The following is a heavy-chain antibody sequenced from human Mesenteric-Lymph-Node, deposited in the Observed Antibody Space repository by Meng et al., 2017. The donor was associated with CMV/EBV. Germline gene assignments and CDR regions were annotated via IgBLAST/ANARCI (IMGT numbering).Heavy chain of an antibody. Sequence: CEATCSHFTSYGVSWVPQAPGQGLGWMGWISAYNGNTNYAQKLQGRVTMTTDTSTNTAYMELRSLRSDDTAVYYCARDVKLGVYYFDYWGQGTLVTVSS. V-gene: IGHV1-18*01. CDR1: CSHFTSYG. D-gene: IGHD7-27*01. J-gene: IGHJ4*02. CDR2: ISAYNGNT. CDR3: ARDVKLGVYYFDY.